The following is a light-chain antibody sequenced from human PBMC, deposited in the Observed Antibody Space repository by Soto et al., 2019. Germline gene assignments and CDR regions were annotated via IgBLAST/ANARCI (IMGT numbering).Light chain of an antibody. CDR3: QDAPLSLNR. J-gene: IGKJ2*01. CDR2: DAS. Sequence: STLSTYTLYTAPSSFLASQSVSSYLAWYQQKPGQAPRLLIYDASNRATGIPARFSGSGSGTDFTLTIACLESEDFTVYCCQDAPLSLNRFG. CDR1: QSVSSY. V-gene: IGKV3-11*01.